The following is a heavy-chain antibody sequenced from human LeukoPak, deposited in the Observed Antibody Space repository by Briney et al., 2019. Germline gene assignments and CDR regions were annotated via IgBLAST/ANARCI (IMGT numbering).Heavy chain of an antibody. Sequence: TLSLTCPVSGGSISSGGYYWSWIGQHPGKGLEWIGYIYYSGSTYYNPSLKSRVTISVDTSKNQFSLKLSSVTAADTAVYYCARIIYYGSGSYYWFDPWGQGTLVTVSS. D-gene: IGHD3-10*01. J-gene: IGHJ5*02. CDR1: GGSISSGGYY. V-gene: IGHV4-31*03. CDR2: IYYSGST. CDR3: ARIIYYGSGSYYWFDP.